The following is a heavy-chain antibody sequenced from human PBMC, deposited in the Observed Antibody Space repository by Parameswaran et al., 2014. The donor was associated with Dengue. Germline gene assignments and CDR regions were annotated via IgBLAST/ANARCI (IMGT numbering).Heavy chain of an antibody. J-gene: IGHJ3*01. CDR3: ARDDSRWLQLSPDAFDF. V-gene: IGHV3-30*03. Sequence: WIRQPPGKGLEWVAVISYDGDNKDYGDSVRGRFTISRDNSKNTLDLQMNRLRAEDTAVYYCARDDSRWLQLSPDAFDFWGQGTVVTVSS. CDR2: ISYDGDNK. D-gene: IGHD5-24*01.